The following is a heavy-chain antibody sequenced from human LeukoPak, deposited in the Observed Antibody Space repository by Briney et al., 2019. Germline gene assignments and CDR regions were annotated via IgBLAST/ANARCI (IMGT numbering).Heavy chain of an antibody. CDR3: PRGPGVAAAATIDY. CDR2: IYYSGST. CDR1: GDSISSGDYY. J-gene: IGHJ4*02. V-gene: IGHV4-30-4*01. D-gene: IGHD6-13*01. Sequence: PSETLPLTCSVSGDSISSGDYYWSWIRQPPGNGLEWIGYIYYSGSTYYNPSLKSRVTISVDTSKNQFSLKLSSVTAADTAVYYCPRGPGVAAAATIDYWGQGTLVTVSS.